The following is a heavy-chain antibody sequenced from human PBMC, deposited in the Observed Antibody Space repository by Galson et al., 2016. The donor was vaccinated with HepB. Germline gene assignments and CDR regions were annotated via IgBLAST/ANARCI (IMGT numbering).Heavy chain of an antibody. J-gene: IGHJ4*02. CDR2: INTNTGKS. CDR3: AVSTRLAAAGS. V-gene: IGHV7-4-1*01. D-gene: IGHD6-13*01. Sequence: SVKVSCKASGYTFTSYSMNWVRQAPGQGLEWMGRINTNTGKSTYAQGFTGRFVFSLDTSVSTAYLQIFSLKAEDTAMYFCAVSTRLAAAGSWGQGTLVTVSA. CDR1: GYTFTSYS.